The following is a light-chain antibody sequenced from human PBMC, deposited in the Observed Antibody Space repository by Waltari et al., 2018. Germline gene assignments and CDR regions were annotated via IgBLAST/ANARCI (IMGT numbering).Light chain of an antibody. CDR2: GPA. V-gene: IGKV3-20*01. Sequence: EIVLTQSPGTLSLSPGERATLSCRASQSVSSSYLAWYKQKPGQAPRLHIYGPAGSATGIPDRFSGSGSGTDFTLTISRLDPEYFAVYYCQQYGSSLLTFGGGTKVEIK. CDR1: QSVSSSY. CDR3: QQYGSSLLT. J-gene: IGKJ4*01.